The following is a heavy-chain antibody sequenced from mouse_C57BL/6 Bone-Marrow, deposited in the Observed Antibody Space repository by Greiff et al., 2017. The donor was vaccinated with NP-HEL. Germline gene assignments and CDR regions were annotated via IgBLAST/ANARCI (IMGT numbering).Heavy chain of an antibody. CDR3: ARLTGTGVDY. Sequence: QVQLKQPGAELVRPGTSVKLSCKASGYTFTSYWMHWVKQRPGQGLEWIGVIDPSDSYTNYNQKFKGKATLTVDTSSSTAYMQLSSLTSEDSAVYYCARLTGTGVDYWGQGTSVTVSS. CDR2: IDPSDSYT. J-gene: IGHJ4*01. V-gene: IGHV1-59*01. CDR1: GYTFTSYW. D-gene: IGHD4-1*01.